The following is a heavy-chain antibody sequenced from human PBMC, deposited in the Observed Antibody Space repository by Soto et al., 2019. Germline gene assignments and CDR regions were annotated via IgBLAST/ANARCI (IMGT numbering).Heavy chain of an antibody. CDR1: GFSLSTSGVG. Sequence: QITLKESGPTLVKPTQTLTLTCTFSGFSLSTSGVGVGWIRQPPGKALEWLALIYWNDDKRYSPSLKSRLTITKDTSRNQVVLTMTNMDPVDTATYYCAHFPSIADPMDVWGQGTTVTVSS. CDR3: AHFPSIADPMDV. D-gene: IGHD6-6*01. CDR2: IYWNDDK. J-gene: IGHJ6*02. V-gene: IGHV2-5*01.